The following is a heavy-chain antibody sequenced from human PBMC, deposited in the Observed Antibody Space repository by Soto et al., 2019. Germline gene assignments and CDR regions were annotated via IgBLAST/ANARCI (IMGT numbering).Heavy chain of an antibody. Sequence: GYSVKVSCTASGGPFSMYAINWVRQAPGQGLEWMGGIIPMFGTASYAQRFQGRVTIILDVSTSTSYMELSSLRSDDTAVYYCAATSTDHHDTGGVGGYLDYWGRGALVTVSS. D-gene: IGHD3-3*01. CDR2: IIPMFGTA. J-gene: IGHJ4*02. CDR3: AATSTDHHDTGGVGGYLDY. CDR1: GGPFSMYA. V-gene: IGHV1-69*13.